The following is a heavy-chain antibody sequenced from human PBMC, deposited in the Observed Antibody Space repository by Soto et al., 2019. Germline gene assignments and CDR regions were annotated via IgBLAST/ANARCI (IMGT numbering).Heavy chain of an antibody. CDR3: ARTTRSGRHKPSYSSSWTPFDY. V-gene: IGHV1-69*13. Sequence: ASVKVSCKASGGTFSSYAISWVRQAPGQGLEWMGGIIPIFGTANYAQKFQGRVTITADESTSTAYMELSSLRSEDTAVYYCARTTRSGRHKPSYSSSWTPFDYWGQGTLVTVSS. D-gene: IGHD6-13*01. CDR2: IIPIFGTA. J-gene: IGHJ4*02. CDR1: GGTFSSYA.